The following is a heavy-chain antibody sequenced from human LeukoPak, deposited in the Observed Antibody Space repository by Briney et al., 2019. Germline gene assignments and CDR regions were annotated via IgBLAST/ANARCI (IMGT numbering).Heavy chain of an antibody. V-gene: IGHV4-61*01. J-gene: IGHJ4*02. Sequence: PETLSLTCTVSGGSVSSGSYYWSWIRQPSGKGLEWIGYIYYSGSTNYNPSLKSRVTISVDTSKNQFSLKLSSVTAADTAVYYCAGENGDRVFDYWGQGTLVTVSS. CDR3: AGENGDRVFDY. CDR1: GGSVSSGSYY. CDR2: IYYSGST. D-gene: IGHD4-17*01.